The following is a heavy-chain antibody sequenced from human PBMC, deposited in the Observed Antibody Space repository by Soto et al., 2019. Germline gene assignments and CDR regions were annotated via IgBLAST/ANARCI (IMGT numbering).Heavy chain of an antibody. CDR3: AHSPGGFLEWLSDWYFDL. Sequence: QITLKESGPPLVKPTQTLTLTCTFSGFSLSTSGVGVGWIRQPPGKALEWLALIYWNDDKRYSPSLKSRLTITKDTSKNQVVLTMTNMDPVDTATYYCAHSPGGFLEWLSDWYFDLWGRGTLVTVSS. CDR1: GFSLSTSGVG. V-gene: IGHV2-5*01. D-gene: IGHD3-3*01. CDR2: IYWNDDK. J-gene: IGHJ2*01.